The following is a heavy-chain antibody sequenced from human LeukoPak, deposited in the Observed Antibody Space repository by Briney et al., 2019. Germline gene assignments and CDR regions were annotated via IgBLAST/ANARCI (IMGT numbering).Heavy chain of an antibody. V-gene: IGHV4-59*08. CDR1: GGSISSYY. D-gene: IGHD3-22*01. CDR2: IYYSGST. CDR3: ARQYYYDSSGYPIDAFDI. Sequence: SETLSLTCTVSGGSISSYYWSWTRQPPGKGLEWIGYIYYSGSTNYNPSLKSRVTISVDTSKNQFSLKLSSVTAADTAVYYCARQYYYDSSGYPIDAFDIWGQGTMVTVSS. J-gene: IGHJ3*02.